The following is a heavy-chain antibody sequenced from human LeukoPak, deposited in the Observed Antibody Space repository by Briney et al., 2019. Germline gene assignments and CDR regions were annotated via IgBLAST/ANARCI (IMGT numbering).Heavy chain of an antibody. CDR1: GFTFSSHW. CDR3: ARDPRGGTLDY. CDR2: INSDGSST. D-gene: IGHD3-10*01. V-gene: IGHV3-74*01. J-gene: IGHJ4*02. Sequence: GGSLRLSCAASGFTFSSHWMHWVREAPGQGLGWVSRINSDGSSTSYADSVKGRFTISRDNAKNTLYLQMNSLRAEDTAVYYCARDPRGGTLDYWGQGTLVTVSS.